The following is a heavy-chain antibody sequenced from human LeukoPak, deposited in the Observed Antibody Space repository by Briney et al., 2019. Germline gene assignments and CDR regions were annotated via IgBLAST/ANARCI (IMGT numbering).Heavy chain of an antibody. CDR1: GYTFTSYG. CDR2: ITAYNDNT. CDR3: ARDLRRGSSSCYVSEGEY. Sequence: GASVSVSCKASGYTFTSYGISWVRQAPGQGLEWMARITAYNDNTYYAEKLQGRVTMTTDTSASTTYMELRSLRSDDTAVYYCARDLRRGSSSCYVSEGEYWGQATLVTVSS. D-gene: IGHD2-2*01. J-gene: IGHJ4*02. V-gene: IGHV1-18*01.